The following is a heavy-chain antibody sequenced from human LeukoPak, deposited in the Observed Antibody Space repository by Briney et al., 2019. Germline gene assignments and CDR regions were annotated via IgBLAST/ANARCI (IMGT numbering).Heavy chain of an antibody. V-gene: IGHV3-66*01. CDR3: ARVLENRCIVGYCYFHY. D-gene: IGHD2-15*01. Sequence: GGSLRLSCAASGFTFSSNSMSWVRQAPGKGLECVSLIYSGGSTYHTDSVKGRFTISRDNSKNTLYLQMNSLRAEDTAVYYCARVLENRCIVGYCYFHYLGEGPLVTVSS. CDR1: GFTFSSNS. J-gene: IGHJ4*03. CDR2: IYSGGST.